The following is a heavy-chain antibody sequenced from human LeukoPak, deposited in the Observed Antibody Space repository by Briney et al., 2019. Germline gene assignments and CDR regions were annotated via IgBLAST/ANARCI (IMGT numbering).Heavy chain of an antibody. CDR1: GYTFTNYA. J-gene: IGHJ6*03. CDR2: INTNTGNP. V-gene: IGHV7-4-1*02. CDR3: ARQGRYYYGSGSYPGYYYYYMDV. Sequence: ASVKVSCKASGYTFTNYAMNWVRQAPGQGLEWMGWINTNTGNPTYAQGFTGRFVFSLDTSVSTAYLQISSLKAEDTAVYYCARQGRYYYGSGSYPGYYYYYMDVWGKGTTVTVSS. D-gene: IGHD3-10*01.